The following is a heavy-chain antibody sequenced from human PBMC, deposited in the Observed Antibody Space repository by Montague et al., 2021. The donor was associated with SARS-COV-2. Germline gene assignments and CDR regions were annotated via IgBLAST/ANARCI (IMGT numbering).Heavy chain of an antibody. J-gene: IGHJ4*02. CDR3: VRYSGWFYFDF. Sequence: CAISGDSVARNRGRWGGNRQAPSRGLEWLGRTYYRTKWYSDYAPSVRGRLTVNPDASKNEFSLELNYVTPKDTAVYYCVRYSGWFYFDFWGQGTLVTVSS. D-gene: IGHD6-19*01. V-gene: IGHV6-1*01. CDR2: TYYRTKWYS. CDR1: GDSVARNRGR.